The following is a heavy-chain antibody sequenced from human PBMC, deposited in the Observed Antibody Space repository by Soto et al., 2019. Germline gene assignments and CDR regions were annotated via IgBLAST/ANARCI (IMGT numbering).Heavy chain of an antibody. CDR3: ARVVAEPELLQNWFDP. CDR1: GGSISSGDYY. V-gene: IGHV4-30-4*01. Sequence: PSETLSLTCTVSGGSISSGDYYWSWIRQPPGRGLEWIGYIYYSGSTYYNPSLKSRVTISVDTSKNQFSLKLSSVTAADTAVYYCARVVAEPELLQNWFDPWGQGTLVTVSS. D-gene: IGHD2-2*01. CDR2: IYYSGST. J-gene: IGHJ5*02.